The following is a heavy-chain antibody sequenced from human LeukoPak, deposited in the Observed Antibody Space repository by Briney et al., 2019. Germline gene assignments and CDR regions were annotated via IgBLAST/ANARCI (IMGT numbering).Heavy chain of an antibody. D-gene: IGHD4-17*01. CDR2: ILYDGTNQ. J-gene: IGHJ4*02. CDR1: GFTFSTYA. Sequence: GGSERLSCAASGFTFSTYAMHWVRQAPGKGLEWVAVILYDGTNQYYADCVKGQFTISRDNSRNTLYLQMNSLKVEDTAVYYCARDFRDYRDYVAYFDFWAQGTLIPVSS. V-gene: IGHV3-30-3*01. CDR3: ARDFRDYRDYVAYFDF.